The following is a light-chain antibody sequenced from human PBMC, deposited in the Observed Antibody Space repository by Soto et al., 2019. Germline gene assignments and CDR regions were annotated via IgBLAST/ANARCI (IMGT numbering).Light chain of an antibody. V-gene: IGKV3-11*01. CDR2: DAS. CDR3: QQRSNWPPT. J-gene: IGKJ4*01. CDR1: QSVSSY. Sequence: EIVLTQSPATLSLSPGEIATLSCRASQSVSSYLAWYQQKPGQAPRLLIYDASNRATGIPARFSGSGSGTDFTLTISSLEPEDFAVYYCQQRSNWPPTFGGGTKV.